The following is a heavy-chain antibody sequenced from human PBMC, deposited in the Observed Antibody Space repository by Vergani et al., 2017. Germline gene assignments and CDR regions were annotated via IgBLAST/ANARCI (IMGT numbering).Heavy chain of an antibody. CDR3: ARDRGGERMSWYFDV. V-gene: IGHV4-59*01. CDR2: IYYVGST. J-gene: IGHJ2*01. D-gene: IGHD3-16*01. Sequence: QVQLQESGPGVVKPSETLSLTCSVSDGSISDYHWSWFRQSPGKGLQWFGYIYYVGSTNYNPSLKSRVSISIDTSKSEVSLRLKSVIAADTALNYCARDRGGERMSWYFDVWGRGTLVTVSS. CDR1: DGSISDYH.